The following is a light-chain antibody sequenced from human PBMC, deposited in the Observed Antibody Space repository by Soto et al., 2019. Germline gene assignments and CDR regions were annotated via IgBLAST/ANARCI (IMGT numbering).Light chain of an antibody. CDR1: SSDVGNYNY. CDR2: DVN. V-gene: IGLV2-11*01. CDR3: CSYVGNYAWV. Sequence: QSALTQPRSVSGSPGQSVTISCIGTSSDVGNYNYVSWYQQHPGKAPKVIIYDVNKRPSGVPDRFSASKSGNTASLTISGLQADDEADYYCCSYVGNYAWVFGGGTKLTVL. J-gene: IGLJ3*02.